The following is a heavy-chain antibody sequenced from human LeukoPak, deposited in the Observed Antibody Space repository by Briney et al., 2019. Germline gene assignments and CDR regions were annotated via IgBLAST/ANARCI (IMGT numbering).Heavy chain of an antibody. CDR1: GGTFSSYA. V-gene: IGHV1-69*13. J-gene: IGHJ3*02. D-gene: IGHD2-15*01. Sequence: GASVKVSCKASGGTFSSYAISWVRQAPGQGLEWMGGIIPIFGTANYTQKFQGRVTITADESTSTAYMELSSLRSEDTAVYYCAADEDVVVVAGHYAFDIWGQGTMVTVFS. CDR2: IIPIFGTA. CDR3: AADEDVVVVAGHYAFDI.